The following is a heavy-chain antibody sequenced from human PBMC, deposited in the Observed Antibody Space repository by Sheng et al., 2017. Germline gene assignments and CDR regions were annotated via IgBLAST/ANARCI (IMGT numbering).Heavy chain of an antibody. J-gene: IGHJ4*02. CDR1: GFTFSSYG. CDR3: ARAFDWLVGAFDY. V-gene: IGHV3-33*01. Sequence: QVQLVESGGGVVQPGRSLRLSCAASGFTFSSYGMHWVRQAPGKGLEWVAVIWYDGSNKYYADSVKGRFTISRDNSKNTLYLQMNSLRAEDTAVYYCARAFDWLVGAFDYWGQGTLVTGLL. D-gene: IGHD3-9*01. CDR2: IWYDGSNK.